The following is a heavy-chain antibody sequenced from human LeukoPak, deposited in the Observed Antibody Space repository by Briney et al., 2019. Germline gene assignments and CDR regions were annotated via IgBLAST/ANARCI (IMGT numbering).Heavy chain of an antibody. CDR2: IYHSGST. CDR1: GGSISSGGYY. D-gene: IGHD3-3*01. J-gene: IGHJ4*02. Sequence: SQTQSLTCTVSGGSISSGGYYWSWIRQPPGKGLEWIGYIYHSGSTYYNPSLKSRVTIPVDRSKNQFSLKLSSVTAADTAVYYCASITIFGVVNYWGQGTLVTVSS. V-gene: IGHV4-30-2*01. CDR3: ASITIFGVVNY.